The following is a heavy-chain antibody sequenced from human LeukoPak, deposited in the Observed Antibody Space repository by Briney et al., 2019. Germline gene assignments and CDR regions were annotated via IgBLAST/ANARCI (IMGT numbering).Heavy chain of an antibody. J-gene: IGHJ4*02. V-gene: IGHV1-2*02. D-gene: IGHD2-2*01. CDR1: GYTFTGYY. CDR3: ARVFSGFSAAMQTYDY. CDR2: INPNSGGT. Sequence: ASVKVSCKASGYTFTGYYMHWVRQAPGQVLEWMGWINPNSGGTNYAQKLQGRVTMTTDTSTSTAYMELRSLRSDDTAVYYCARVFSGFSAAMQTYDYWGQGTLVTVSS.